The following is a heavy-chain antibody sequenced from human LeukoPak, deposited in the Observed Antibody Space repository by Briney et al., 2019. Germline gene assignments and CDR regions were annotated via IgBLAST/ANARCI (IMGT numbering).Heavy chain of an antibody. V-gene: IGHV4-61*02. CDR1: GGSLSSGSYY. CDR3: ARDRVGYWYFDL. CDR2: NYTSGST. D-gene: IGHD1-26*01. J-gene: IGHJ2*01. Sequence: SQTLSLTCTVSGGSLSSGSYYWSWIRQPAGKGLEGIGRNYTSGSTNYNPSLKSRVTISVDTSKNQFSLKPSSVTAADTAVYYCARDRVGYWYFDLWGRGTLVTVSS.